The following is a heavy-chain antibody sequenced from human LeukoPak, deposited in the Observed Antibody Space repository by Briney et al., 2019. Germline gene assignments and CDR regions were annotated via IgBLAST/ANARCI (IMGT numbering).Heavy chain of an antibody. D-gene: IGHD6-13*01. CDR1: GYTFTSYG. CDR2: ISAYNGNT. V-gene: IGHV1-18*01. J-gene: IGHJ5*02. Sequence: ASVKVSCKASGYTFTSYGISWVRQAPGQGLEWMGWISAYNGNTNYAQKLQGRVTMTRDTFTNTVYMELYSLISEDTAVYYCANAASGRTAWFDPWGQGTLVTVSS. CDR3: ANAASGRTAWFDP.